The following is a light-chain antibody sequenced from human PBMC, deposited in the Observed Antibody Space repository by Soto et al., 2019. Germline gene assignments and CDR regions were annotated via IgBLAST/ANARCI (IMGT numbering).Light chain of an antibody. J-gene: IGKJ1*01. Sequence: DIQMTQSPSTLSASVGARVTITCRASQSISVWLAWYQQKAGKAPNLLLYKASRLESGVPSRFSVSGSEPEFTLTISGLQPGDSANYYFQQYNSSSPTFGQGTKVEVK. CDR2: KAS. CDR1: QSISVW. V-gene: IGKV1-5*03. CDR3: QQYNSSSPT.